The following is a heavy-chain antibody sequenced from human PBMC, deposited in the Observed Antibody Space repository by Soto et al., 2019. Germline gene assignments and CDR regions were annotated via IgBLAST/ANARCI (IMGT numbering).Heavy chain of an antibody. J-gene: IGHJ4*02. CDR3: ARDGSNYEPTDY. D-gene: IGHD4-4*01. CDR1: GYTFTSYG. Sequence: ASVKVSCKASGYTFTSYGISWVRQAPGQELEWMGWISAYNGNTNYAQKLQGRVTMTTDTSISTAYMELSRLRSDDTAVYYCARDGSNYEPTDYWGQGTLVTVSS. V-gene: IGHV1-18*04. CDR2: ISAYNGNT.